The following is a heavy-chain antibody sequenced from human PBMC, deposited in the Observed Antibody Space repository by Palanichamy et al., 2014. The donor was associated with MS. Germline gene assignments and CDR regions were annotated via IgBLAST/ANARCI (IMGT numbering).Heavy chain of an antibody. CDR3: ARSGLKRSGYYPTSFDF. CDR2: IKEDGSEK. D-gene: IGHD3-22*01. Sequence: EVQLVESGGGLVQPGGSLRLSCGASGFTFTTFYMSWVRQAPGKGLEWVANIKEDGSEKKYVDSVQGRFTISRDNAKSSLYLQMNSLRAEDTAVYYCARSGLKRSGYYPTSFDFWGQGTLVTVSS. J-gene: IGHJ4*02. V-gene: IGHV3-7*01. CDR1: GFTFTTFY.